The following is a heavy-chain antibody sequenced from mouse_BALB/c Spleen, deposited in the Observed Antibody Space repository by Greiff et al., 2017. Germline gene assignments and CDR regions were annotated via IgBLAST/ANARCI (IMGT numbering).Heavy chain of an antibody. V-gene: IGHV14-3*02. CDR2: IDPANGNT. Sequence: VQLKESGAELVKPGASVKLSCTASGFNIKDTYMHWVKQRPEQGLEWIGRIDPANGNTKYDPKFQGKATITADTSSNTAYLQLSSLTSEDTAVYYCARGDYGSSYEAMDYWGQGTSVTVSS. CDR3: ARGDYGSSYEAMDY. J-gene: IGHJ4*01. CDR1: GFNIKDTY. D-gene: IGHD1-1*01.